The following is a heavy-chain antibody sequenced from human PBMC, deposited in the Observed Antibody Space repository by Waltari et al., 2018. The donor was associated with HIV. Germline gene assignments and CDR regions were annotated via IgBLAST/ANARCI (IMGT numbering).Heavy chain of an antibody. CDR1: GYTFTDYD. J-gene: IGHJ4*02. D-gene: IGHD3-16*01. CDR2: MNSDSGNT. Sequence: QVQLVQYGAKMKKPGASVKLSCKTSGYTFTDYDVNWVRQATRQGLEWLGWMNSDSGNTVYAQKFKDRVNMTRETSTRILYMELTGLSHQDAAVYYCVLSRRGAVLGDHWGEGTRVTVSS. V-gene: IGHV1-8*01. CDR3: VLSRRGAVLGDH.